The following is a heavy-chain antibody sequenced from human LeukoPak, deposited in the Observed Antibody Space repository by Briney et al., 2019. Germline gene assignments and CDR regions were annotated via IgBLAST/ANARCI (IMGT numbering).Heavy chain of an antibody. CDR3: AKDWGSSGWYNYFDP. Sequence: GGSLRLSCVVSGFTISSHGMHWVRQAPGKGLEWVAMISYHGSAKYYGDSVQGRFTISRDISKSTLYLQMDSLRPEDTAVYYCAKDWGSSGWYNYFDPWGQGTLVTVSS. D-gene: IGHD6-19*01. J-gene: IGHJ5*02. CDR2: ISYHGSAK. V-gene: IGHV3-30*18. CDR1: GFTISSHG.